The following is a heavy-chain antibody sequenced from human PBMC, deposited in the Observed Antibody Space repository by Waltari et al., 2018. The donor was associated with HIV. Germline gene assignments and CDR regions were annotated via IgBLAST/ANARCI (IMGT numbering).Heavy chain of an antibody. CDR3: AKPFGRTTGNWFDP. J-gene: IGHJ5*02. V-gene: IGHV3-30*02. CDR1: GFTFGYYD. Sequence: VQLLGSGGGLVQPGGSLRLSCAASGFTFGYYDMTWVRQAPGKGRGLVAFIRYDGSNKYYADSVKGRFTISRDNSKNTLYLQMNSLRAEDTAVYYCAKPFGRTTGNWFDPWGQGTLVTVSS. CDR2: IRYDGSNK. D-gene: IGHD1-7*01.